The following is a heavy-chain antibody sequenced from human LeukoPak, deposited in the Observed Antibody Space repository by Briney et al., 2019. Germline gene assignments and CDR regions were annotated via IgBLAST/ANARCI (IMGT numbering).Heavy chain of an antibody. D-gene: IGHD6-19*01. V-gene: IGHV3-21*01. CDR3: AKRAGHDAFDI. J-gene: IGHJ3*02. CDR2: ITSSSSYI. Sequence: GGSLRLSCAASGFTFSSYSMNWVRQAPGKGLEWVSSITSSSSYIYYADSVKGRFTISRDNAKNSLYLQMNSLRAEDTAVYYCAKRAGHDAFDIWGQGTMVTVSS. CDR1: GFTFSSYS.